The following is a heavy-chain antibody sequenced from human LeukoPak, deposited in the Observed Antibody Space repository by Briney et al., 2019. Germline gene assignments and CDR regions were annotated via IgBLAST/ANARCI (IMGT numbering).Heavy chain of an antibody. CDR1: GFTFSDYA. J-gene: IGHJ4*02. V-gene: IGHV3-53*01. D-gene: IGHD4/OR15-4a*01. CDR2: IYSDNT. Sequence: PGGSLRLSCAASGFTFSDYALSWVRQAPGKGLEWVSFIYSDNTHYLDSVKGRFTISRDNSKNTLYLQMNSLRAEDTAVYYCARRAGAYSHPYDYWGQGTLVTVSS. CDR3: ARRAGAYSHPYDY.